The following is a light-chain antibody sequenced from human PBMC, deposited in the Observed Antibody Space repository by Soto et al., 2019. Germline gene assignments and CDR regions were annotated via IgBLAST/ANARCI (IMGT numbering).Light chain of an antibody. CDR2: GAS. J-gene: IGKJ2*01. CDR1: QTVTSTY. CDR3: QQYSSSPFT. Sequence: EIVLTQSPGTLSLSPGERATLSCRASQTVTSTYFAWYQQKPDQAPRLLIYGASSRATGIPDRFSGSGSGTDFTLTISRLEPEDFAMYYCQQYSSSPFTFGQGTKVEIK. V-gene: IGKV3-20*01.